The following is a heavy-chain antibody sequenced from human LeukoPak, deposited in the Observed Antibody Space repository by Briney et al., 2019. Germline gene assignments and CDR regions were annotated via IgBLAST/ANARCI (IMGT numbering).Heavy chain of an antibody. Sequence: GGSLRLSCAASGFTFSSYATSWVRQAPGKGLEWVSAISGSGGSTYYADSVKGRFTISRDNSKNTLYLQMNSLRAEDTAVYYCAKGRFDWLSHYWGQGTLVTVSS. V-gene: IGHV3-23*01. CDR1: GFTFSSYA. CDR3: AKGRFDWLSHY. J-gene: IGHJ4*02. D-gene: IGHD3-9*01. CDR2: ISGSGGST.